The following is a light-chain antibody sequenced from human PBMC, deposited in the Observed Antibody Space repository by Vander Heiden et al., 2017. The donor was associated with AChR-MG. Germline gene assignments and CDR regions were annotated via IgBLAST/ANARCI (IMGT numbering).Light chain of an antibody. CDR1: QGISSY. Sequence: AIRLTQSPSSLSASTGDRVTITCQASQGISSYLAWYQQKPGKAPKILIYAASTLQSGVPSRFSGSGSGTDFTLTISCLQSEDFATYYCQQYYSYRWTFGQGTKVEIK. J-gene: IGKJ1*01. V-gene: IGKV1-8*01. CDR3: QQYYSYRWT. CDR2: AAS.